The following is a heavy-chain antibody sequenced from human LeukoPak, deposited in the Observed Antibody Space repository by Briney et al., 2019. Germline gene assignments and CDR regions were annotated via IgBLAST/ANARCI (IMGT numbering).Heavy chain of an antibody. CDR1: GFTFSSYG. CDR2: IWYDGSNK. Sequence: SGGSLRLSCAASGFTFSSYGMSWVRQAPGKGLEWVAVIWYDGSNKYYADSVKGRFTISRDNSKNTLYLQMNSLRAEDTAVYYCARRGLGYCSGGSCYASAYFDYWGQGTLVTVSS. CDR3: ARRGLGYCSGGSCYASAYFDY. V-gene: IGHV3-33*08. D-gene: IGHD2-15*01. J-gene: IGHJ4*02.